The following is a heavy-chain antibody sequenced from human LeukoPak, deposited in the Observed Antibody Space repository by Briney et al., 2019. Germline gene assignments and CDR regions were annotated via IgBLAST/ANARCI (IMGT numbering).Heavy chain of an antibody. Sequence: ASVKVSCKTSGDKITNHGISWVRQAPGQGLEWMGWMNPNSGNTGYAQKFQGRVTMTRNTSISTAYMELSSLRSEDTAVYYCARVAMVRGGRIGYWGQGTLVTVSS. CDR3: ARVAMVRGGRIGY. D-gene: IGHD3-10*01. CDR2: MNPNSGNT. V-gene: IGHV1-8*02. CDR1: GDKITNHG. J-gene: IGHJ4*02.